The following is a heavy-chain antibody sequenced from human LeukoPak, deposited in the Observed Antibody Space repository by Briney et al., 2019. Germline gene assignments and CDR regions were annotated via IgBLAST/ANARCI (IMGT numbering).Heavy chain of an antibody. V-gene: IGHV5-51*01. J-gene: IGHJ1*01. D-gene: IGHD3-3*01. CDR3: AGHFGSPSPGVQH. CDR2: IYPGDSVT. CDR1: GFSFTTYW. Sequence: GESLKISCQTSGFSFTTYWIGWVRQMPGKGLEWMGIIYPGDSVTRYSPSFEGQVTISADKSIRTAYLQWNSLKASDTAVYYCAGHFGSPSPGVQHWGQGTPVIVSS.